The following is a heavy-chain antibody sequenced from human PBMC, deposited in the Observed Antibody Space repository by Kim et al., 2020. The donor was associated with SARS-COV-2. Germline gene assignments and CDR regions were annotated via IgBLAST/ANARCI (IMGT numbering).Heavy chain of an antibody. CDR3: AREGEGGYCSSTSCQGFDP. CDR2: INPSGGST. Sequence: ASVKVSCKASGYTFTSYYMHWVRQAPGQGLEWMGIINPSGGSTSYAQKFQGRVTMTRDTSTSTVYMELSSLRSEDTAVYYCAREGEGGYCSSTSCQGFDPWGQGTLVTVSS. CDR1: GYTFTSYY. D-gene: IGHD2-2*01. J-gene: IGHJ5*02. V-gene: IGHV1-46*01.